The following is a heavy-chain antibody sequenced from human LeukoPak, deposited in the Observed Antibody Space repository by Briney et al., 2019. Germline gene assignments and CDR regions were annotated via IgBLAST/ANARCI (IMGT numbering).Heavy chain of an antibody. D-gene: IGHD2-2*01. Sequence: GASVKVSCKASGYTFTGYYMHWVRQAPGQGLEWMGRINPNSGGTNYAQKFQGRVTMTRDTSISTAYMELSRLRSDDTAVYYCARRLVVPAAAGVNWFDPWGRGTLVTVSS. CDR2: INPNSGGT. CDR3: ARRLVVPAAAGVNWFDP. J-gene: IGHJ5*02. V-gene: IGHV1-2*06. CDR1: GYTFTGYY.